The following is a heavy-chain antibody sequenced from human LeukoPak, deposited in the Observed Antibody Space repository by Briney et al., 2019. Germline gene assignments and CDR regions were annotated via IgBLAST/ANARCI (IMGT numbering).Heavy chain of an antibody. CDR2: IYYSGST. Sequence: KPSETLSLTCTVSGDSISSYYWSWIRQPPGKGLEGIGYIYYSGSTNYNPSLKSRVTISVDTSKSQFSLKLSSVTAADTAVHYCARNYGSGKGFDPWGQGTLVTVSS. CDR3: ARNYGSGKGFDP. V-gene: IGHV4-59*08. D-gene: IGHD3-10*01. CDR1: GDSISSYY. J-gene: IGHJ5*02.